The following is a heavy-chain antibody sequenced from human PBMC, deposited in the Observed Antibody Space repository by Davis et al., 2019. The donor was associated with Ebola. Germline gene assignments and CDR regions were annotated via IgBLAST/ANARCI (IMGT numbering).Heavy chain of an antibody. CDR2: IYYSGST. CDR1: GGSISSYY. Sequence: MPSETLSLTCTVSGGSISSYYWSWIRQPPGKGLEWIGYIYYSGSTNYDTSLKSRVTISVDTSKNQFSLKLSSVTAADTAVYYCARLYSGPNKFDYWGQGTLVTVSS. D-gene: IGHD5-12*01. J-gene: IGHJ4*02. V-gene: IGHV4-59*01. CDR3: ARLYSGPNKFDY.